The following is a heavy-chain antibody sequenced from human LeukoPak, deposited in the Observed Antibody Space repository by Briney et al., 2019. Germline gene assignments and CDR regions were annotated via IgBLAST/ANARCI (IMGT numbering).Heavy chain of an antibody. J-gene: IGHJ4*02. CDR3: ARVRYYLDY. D-gene: IGHD3-9*01. CDR2: IRYKANSYTT. CDR1: GFTFGDHY. V-gene: IGHV3-72*01. Sequence: PGGSLRLSCAASGFTFGDHYMDWVRQAPGKGLEWVGRIRYKANSYTTEYAASVKGRFTISRDDSKNSLYLQMNSLKTEDTTVYYCARVRYYLDYWGQGTLVTVSS.